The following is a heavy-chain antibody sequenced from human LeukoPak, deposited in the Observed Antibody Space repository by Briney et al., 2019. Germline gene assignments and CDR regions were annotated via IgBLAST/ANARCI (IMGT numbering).Heavy chain of an antibody. CDR1: GFTLGYEW. CDR3: ASGLRGTY. D-gene: IGHD1-1*01. V-gene: IGHV3-7*01. Sequence: GGSLRLSCAASGFTLGYEWMSWVRQAPGTGLEWVANIGPDGSEKYYVDSVKGRFTISRDNAKSSLFLQMNSLRDEDTAVYYCASGLRGTYWGQGTLVTVSS. J-gene: IGHJ4*02. CDR2: IGPDGSEK.